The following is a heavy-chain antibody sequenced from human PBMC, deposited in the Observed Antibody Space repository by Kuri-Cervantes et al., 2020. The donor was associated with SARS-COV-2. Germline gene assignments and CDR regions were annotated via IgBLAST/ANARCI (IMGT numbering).Heavy chain of an antibody. CDR1: GGSISSSSYY. V-gene: IGHV4-39*01. D-gene: IGHD3-3*01. J-gene: IGHJ3*02. CDR2: IYYSGST. CDR3: ARRNTYNFWSVDAFDI. Sequence: SETLSLTCTVSGGSISSSSYYWGWIRQPPGKGLEWIGSIYYSGSTYYNPSLKSRVTISVDTSKNQFSLKLSSVTAADTAVYYCARRNTYNFWSVDAFDIWGQGTMVTVSS.